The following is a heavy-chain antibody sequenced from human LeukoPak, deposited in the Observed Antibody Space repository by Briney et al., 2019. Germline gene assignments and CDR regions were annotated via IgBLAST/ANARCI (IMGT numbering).Heavy chain of an antibody. J-gene: IGHJ6*03. V-gene: IGHV3-23*01. Sequence: AGGSLRLSCAASGFTFSRYAMSWVRQAPGKGLEWVSTISDSGGSTYYADSVKGRFTISRDNSKNTLYVQMNSLRAEDTAVYYCAKFVNYGNYYYYYYMDVWGKGTTVTVPS. CDR1: GFTFSRYA. CDR3: AKFVNYGNYYYYYYMDV. CDR2: ISDSGGST. D-gene: IGHD3-10*01.